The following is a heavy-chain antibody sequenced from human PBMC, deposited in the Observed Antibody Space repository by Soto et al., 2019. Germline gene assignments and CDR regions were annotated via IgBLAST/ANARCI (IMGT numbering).Heavy chain of an antibody. V-gene: IGHV4-39*01. CDR1: GGSISSNSHY. D-gene: IGHD2-2*01. CDR3: ARRYCSSSSDCYKNWFDP. J-gene: IGHJ5*02. CDR2: MYDSGST. Sequence: QLQLQESGPGQVKPSETLSLTCSVSGGSISSNSHYWGWIRQAPGTGLEWIGSMYDSGSTYYNPSLMSRVTMSIDMSKNQFALKLSFVTAADTAVYYCARRYCSSSSDCYKNWFDPWGQGTLVTVSS.